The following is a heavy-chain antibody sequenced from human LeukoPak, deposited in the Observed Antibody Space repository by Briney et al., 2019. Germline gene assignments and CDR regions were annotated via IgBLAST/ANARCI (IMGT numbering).Heavy chain of an antibody. Sequence: ASVKVSCKASGYTFTSYGISWVRQAPGQGLEWMGWISAYNGNTNYAQKFQGRVTMTRNTSISTAYMELSSLRSEDTAVYYCATGSSSPGGYWGQGTLVTVSS. V-gene: IGHV1-18*01. CDR2: ISAYNGNT. CDR3: ATGSSSPGGY. D-gene: IGHD6-13*01. CDR1: GYTFTSYG. J-gene: IGHJ4*02.